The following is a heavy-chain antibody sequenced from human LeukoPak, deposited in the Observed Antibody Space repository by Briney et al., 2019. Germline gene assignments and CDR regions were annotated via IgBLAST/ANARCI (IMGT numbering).Heavy chain of an antibody. CDR3: ARRKRSYGADFDY. CDR1: GYTFTSYG. Sequence: ASVEVSCKASGYTFTSYGISWVRQAPGQGLEWMGWISAYNGNTNYAQKLQGRVTMTTDTSTSTVYMELRSLRSDDTAVYYCARRKRSYGADFDYWGQGTLVTVSS. J-gene: IGHJ4*02. CDR2: ISAYNGNT. D-gene: IGHD4-17*01. V-gene: IGHV1-18*01.